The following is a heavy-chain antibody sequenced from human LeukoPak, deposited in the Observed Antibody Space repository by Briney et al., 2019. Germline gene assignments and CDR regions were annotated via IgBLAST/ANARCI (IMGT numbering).Heavy chain of an antibody. J-gene: IGHJ3*02. D-gene: IGHD6-19*01. CDR1: GGSISSSSYY. V-gene: IGHV4-39*01. CDR3: ARGWQWLDSDAFDI. Sequence: SETLSLTCTVSGGSISSSSYYWGWIRQPPGKGLEWIGSIYYSGSTYYNPSLKSRVTISVDTSKNQFSLKLSSETAADTAVYYCARGWQWLDSDAFDIWGQGTMVTVSS. CDR2: IYYSGST.